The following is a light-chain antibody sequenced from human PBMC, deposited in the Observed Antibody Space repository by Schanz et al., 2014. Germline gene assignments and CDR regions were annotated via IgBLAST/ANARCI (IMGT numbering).Light chain of an antibody. CDR3: CSYAGSYTRWV. CDR1: SSDVGDYNY. V-gene: IGLV2-11*01. CDR2: DVS. Sequence: QSALTQPRSVSGSPGQSVTISCTGTSSDVGDYNYVSWYQHHPGKAPKLMIYDVSKRPSGVPDRLSGSKSGNTASLTISGLQAEDEADYYCCSYAGSYTRWVFGGGTKVTVL. J-gene: IGLJ3*02.